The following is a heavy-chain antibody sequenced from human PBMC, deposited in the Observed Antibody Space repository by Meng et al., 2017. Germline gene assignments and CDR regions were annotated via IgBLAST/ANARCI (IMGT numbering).Heavy chain of an antibody. D-gene: IGHD2-21*02. V-gene: IGHV2-5*02. CDR2: IYWDDDK. CDR1: GFSLSTSGVG. J-gene: IGHJ5*02. Sequence: QVTLKESGTTLRNPTKTFTRTCAFSGFSLSTSGVGVGWIRQPPGKALEWLALIYWDDDKRYSPSLKSRLTITKDTSKNQVVLTMTNMDPVDTATYYCVHRRGDSREGWFDPWGQGTLVTVSS. CDR3: VHRRGDSREGWFDP.